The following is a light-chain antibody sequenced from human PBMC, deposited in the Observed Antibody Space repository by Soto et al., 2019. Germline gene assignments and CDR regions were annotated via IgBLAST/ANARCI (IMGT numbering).Light chain of an antibody. J-gene: IGKJ4*01. Sequence: DIQMTQSPSSLAASVGDRVTITCRASQSISSFLNWYQQKPGKAPKLLIYAASSLQSGVPSRFSGSGSGTDFNLTISSLQPEDFATYYCQQSYSTPRLTFGGGTKVEIK. CDR3: QQSYSTPRLT. CDR2: AAS. CDR1: QSISSF. V-gene: IGKV1-39*01.